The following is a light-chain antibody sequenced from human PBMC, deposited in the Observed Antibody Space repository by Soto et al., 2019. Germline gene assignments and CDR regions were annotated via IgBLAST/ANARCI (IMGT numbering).Light chain of an antibody. CDR1: SSDFGNYNL. J-gene: IGLJ2*01. CDR3: TSYAASNNLGV. Sequence: QSALTQPASVSGSPGQSITISCTGTSSDFGNYNLVSWYQQHPGKVPKLILFEVNKRPSGVPDRFSGSKSGNTASLTVSGLQADDEADYYCTSYAASNNLGVFGGGTKVTVL. CDR2: EVN. V-gene: IGLV2-8*01.